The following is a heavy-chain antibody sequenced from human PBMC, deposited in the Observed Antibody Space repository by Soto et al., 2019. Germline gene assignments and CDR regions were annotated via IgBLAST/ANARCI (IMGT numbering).Heavy chain of an antibody. V-gene: IGHV3-23*01. D-gene: IGHD3-10*01. Sequence: LRLSCSASGFTFSSYAMSWVRQAPGKGLEWVSAISGSGGSTYYADSVKGRFTISRDNSKNTLYLQMNSLRAEDAAVYYCAKDPGITMVRGVITGLFDYWGQGTLVTVSS. J-gene: IGHJ4*02. CDR2: ISGSGGST. CDR1: GFTFSSYA. CDR3: AKDPGITMVRGVITGLFDY.